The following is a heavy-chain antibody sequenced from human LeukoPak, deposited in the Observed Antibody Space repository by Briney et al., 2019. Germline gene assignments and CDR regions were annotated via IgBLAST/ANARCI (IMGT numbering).Heavy chain of an antibody. CDR2: INQDGSAK. D-gene: IGHD5-12*01. CDR1: GFTLSSHW. J-gene: IGHJ4*02. Sequence: GGSLRLSCAASGFTLSSHWMTWVRQAPGKGLEWVANINQDGSAKYYVDSVKGRFTISRDNAKNSIFLQMNSLRAEDTALYYCARWDIRGTAHQLDSWGQETLVTVSS. V-gene: IGHV3-7*03. CDR3: ARWDIRGTAHQLDS.